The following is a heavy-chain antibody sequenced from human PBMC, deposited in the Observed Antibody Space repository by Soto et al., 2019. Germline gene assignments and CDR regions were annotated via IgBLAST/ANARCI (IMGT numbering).Heavy chain of an antibody. CDR1: GFPFSSYG. CDR2: IWPEGTNK. Sequence: QVQLVESGGGVVQPGRSLRLSCVASGFPFSSYGLHWVRQAPGKGLEWVAVIWPEGTNKYYGDSVRGRFTISRDNSENTLSLQMNSLRAEDTAVYYCARDEQQVGRGYFDHWGQGTLVTVSS. D-gene: IGHD6-13*01. V-gene: IGHV3-33*01. CDR3: ARDEQQVGRGYFDH. J-gene: IGHJ4*02.